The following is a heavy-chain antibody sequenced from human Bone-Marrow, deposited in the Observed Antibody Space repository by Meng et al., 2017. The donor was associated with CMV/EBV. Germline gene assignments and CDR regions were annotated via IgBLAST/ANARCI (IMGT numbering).Heavy chain of an antibody. CDR1: GGTFSSYP. D-gene: IGHD1-26*01. Sequence: SVKVSCKASGGTFSSYPSSWVRQAPGQGLEWMGRIIPILGIANYAQKFQGRVTITADKSTSKAYMELSSLRSEDTAVYYCARDRLGATVERYYYYGMDVWGQGTTVTVSS. CDR3: ARDRLGATVERYYYYGMDV. J-gene: IGHJ6*02. V-gene: IGHV1-69*04. CDR2: IIPILGIA.